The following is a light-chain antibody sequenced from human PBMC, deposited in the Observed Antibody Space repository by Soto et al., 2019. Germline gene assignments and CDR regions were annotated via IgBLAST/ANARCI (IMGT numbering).Light chain of an antibody. CDR1: QSISSW. CDR2: KAS. CDR3: QQYNSYPYT. J-gene: IGKJ2*01. Sequence: DIQMTQSPSTLSASAGDRVTITCRASQSISSWLAWYQQKPGKAPKLLIYKASSLESGVPSRFSGSGSGTEFTLTISSLQPDDFATYYCQQYNSYPYTSGQGTKLEIK. V-gene: IGKV1-5*03.